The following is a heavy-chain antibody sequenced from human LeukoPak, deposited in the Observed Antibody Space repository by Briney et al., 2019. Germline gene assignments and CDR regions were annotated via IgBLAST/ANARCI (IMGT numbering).Heavy chain of an antibody. CDR2: ISSSSSTI. V-gene: IGHV3-48*04. D-gene: IGHD6-13*01. CDR3: ARDPLPVYSSSSGY. CDR1: GFTFSSYS. J-gene: IGHJ4*02. Sequence: PGGSLRFSCAASGFTFSSYSMNWVRQAPGKGLEWVSYISSSSSTIYYADSVKGRFTISRDNAKNSLYLQMNSLRAEDTAVYYCARDPLPVYSSSSGYWGQGTLVTVSS.